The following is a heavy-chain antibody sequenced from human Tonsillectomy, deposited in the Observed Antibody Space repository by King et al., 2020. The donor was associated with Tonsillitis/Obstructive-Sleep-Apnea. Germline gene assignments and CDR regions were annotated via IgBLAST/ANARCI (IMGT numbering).Heavy chain of an antibody. CDR2: INPNSGGT. Sequence: QLVQSGAEVKKPGASVKVSCKASGYTFTCYYLHWVRQAPGQGLEWMGWINPNSGGTKYAQKFQGRVSMTRDTSISTAYMELNLLRSDDTAVYYCARGEYDSMDVWGQGTPVTVSS. CDR3: ARGEYDSMDV. V-gene: IGHV1-2*02. D-gene: IGHD2/OR15-2a*01. J-gene: IGHJ6*02. CDR1: GYTFTCYY.